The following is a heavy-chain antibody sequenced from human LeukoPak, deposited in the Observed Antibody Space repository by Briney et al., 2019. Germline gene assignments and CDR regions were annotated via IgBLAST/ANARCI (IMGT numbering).Heavy chain of an antibody. Sequence: GRSLRLSCAVSGFNFDDYAMPWVRQAPGRGLEWVSGINWKTGNGIYADSVKGRFTISRDNAKNSLYLQMSSLRAEDTALYYCTRRAARWQFDLWGRGTLLTVSS. CDR2: INWKTGNG. J-gene: IGHJ2*01. CDR3: TRRAARWQFDL. V-gene: IGHV3-9*01. D-gene: IGHD5-24*01. CDR1: GFNFDDYA.